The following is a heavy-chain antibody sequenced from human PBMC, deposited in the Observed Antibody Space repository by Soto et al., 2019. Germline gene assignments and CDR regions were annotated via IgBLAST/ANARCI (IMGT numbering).Heavy chain of an antibody. CDR1: RFTFSRFS. CDR3: ARDRGMFLSYYFYGMDV. Sequence: PGESLRLSCAASRFTFSRFSMHWVRQAPGKGLAWVAVISYDGSNTHYAESVKGRFNISRDDSKNTVYLQMNNLRGEDSAVYYCARDRGMFLSYYFYGMDVWGQGTTVTVSS. J-gene: IGHJ6*02. CDR2: ISYDGSNT. V-gene: IGHV3-30-3*01. D-gene: IGHD3-10*02.